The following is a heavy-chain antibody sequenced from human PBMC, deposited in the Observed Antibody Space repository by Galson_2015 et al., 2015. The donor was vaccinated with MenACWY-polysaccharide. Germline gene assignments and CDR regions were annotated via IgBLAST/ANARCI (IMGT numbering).Heavy chain of an antibody. CDR1: GFTFDDYA. CDR2: ISWNSGSI. D-gene: IGHD3-10*01. J-gene: IGHJ4*02. Sequence: SLRLSCAASGFTFDDYAMHWVRQAPGKGLEWVSGISWNSGSIGYADSVKGRFTISRDNAKNSLYLQMNSLRAEDTALYYCAKDSPVRGVITALFDYWGQGTLVTVSS. V-gene: IGHV3-9*01. CDR3: AKDSPVRGVITALFDY.